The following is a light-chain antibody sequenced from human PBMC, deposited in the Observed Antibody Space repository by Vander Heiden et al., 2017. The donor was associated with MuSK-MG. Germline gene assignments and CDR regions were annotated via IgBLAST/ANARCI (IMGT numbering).Light chain of an antibody. Sequence: DIQITQSPSSLSASVGDRVTITRRASQSISSYLNWYQQKPGKAPKLLIYAASSLQSGVPSRFSGSGSGTDFTLTISSRQPEDFATYYCQQSYSTPPITFGQGTRLEIK. V-gene: IGKV1-39*01. CDR3: QQSYSTPPIT. J-gene: IGKJ5*01. CDR2: AAS. CDR1: QSISSY.